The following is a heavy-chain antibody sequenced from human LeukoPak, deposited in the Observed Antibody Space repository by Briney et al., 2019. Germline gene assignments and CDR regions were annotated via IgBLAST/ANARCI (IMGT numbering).Heavy chain of an antibody. CDR2: ISYDGSNK. CDR3: AKDADDYVWGSYLH. V-gene: IGHV3-30*18. D-gene: IGHD3-16*02. Sequence: PGGSLRLSCAASGLTFSSYGMHWVRQAPGKGPEWVAVISYDGSNKYYADSVKGRFTISRDNSKNTLYLQMNSLRAEDTAVYYCAKDADDYVWGSYLHWGQGTLVTVSS. J-gene: IGHJ4*02. CDR1: GLTFSSYG.